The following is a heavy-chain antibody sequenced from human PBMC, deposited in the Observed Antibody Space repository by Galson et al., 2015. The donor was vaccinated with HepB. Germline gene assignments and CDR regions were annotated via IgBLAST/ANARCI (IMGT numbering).Heavy chain of an antibody. J-gene: IGHJ4*02. Sequence: SVKVSCKASGVTFRNSAISWVRQAPGQGLEWMGWISANSGDTKYAQKLQGRVTMTRDTSTTTAYMELRSLRSDDTAVYYCANLGYCGSDDCHSVNWGQGTLVTVSS. CDR3: ANLGYCGSDDCHSVN. D-gene: IGHD2-2*01. CDR1: GVTFRNSA. V-gene: IGHV1-18*01. CDR2: ISANSGDT.